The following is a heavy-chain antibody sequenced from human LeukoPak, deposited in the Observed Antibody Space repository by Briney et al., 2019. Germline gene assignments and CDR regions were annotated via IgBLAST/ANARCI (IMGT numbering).Heavy chain of an antibody. Sequence: GGSLRLSCVASGFTFSSYAMSWVRQAPGKGLEWVSAISASGGSTYYADSVKGRFTISRDNSKNTLHLQMNSLRAEDTAVYYCAKRGGMYPAHYFDYWGQGTLVTVSS. CDR1: GFTFSSYA. J-gene: IGHJ4*02. CDR3: AKRGGMYPAHYFDY. D-gene: IGHD6-13*01. CDR2: ISASGGST. V-gene: IGHV3-23*01.